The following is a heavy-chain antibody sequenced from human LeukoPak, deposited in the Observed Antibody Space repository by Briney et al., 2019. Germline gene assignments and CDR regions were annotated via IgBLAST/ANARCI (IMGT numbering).Heavy chain of an antibody. D-gene: IGHD6-13*01. CDR1: GGSITSGSYY. Sequence: KPSETLSLICTVSGGSITSGSYYWSWIRQPAGKGLEWIGRIYTSGITNYNPSLKSRVTISVDTSKNQFSLKLSSVTAADTAVYYCARVYYSNSYDYWYFDLWGRGTLVTVSS. J-gene: IGHJ2*01. CDR3: ARVYYSNSYDYWYFDL. V-gene: IGHV4-61*02. CDR2: IYTSGIT.